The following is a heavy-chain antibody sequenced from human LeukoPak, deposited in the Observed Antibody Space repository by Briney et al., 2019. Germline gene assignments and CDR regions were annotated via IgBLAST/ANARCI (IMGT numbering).Heavy chain of an antibody. J-gene: IGHJ4*02. CDR3: ARELDYGGYFDY. CDR1: GGSFSSGSYY. CDR2: IYYSGST. V-gene: IGHV4-61*01. Sequence: SETLSLTCTVSGGSFSSGSYYWSWIRQPPGKGLEWIGYIYYSGSTNYNPSLKSRVTISVDTSKNQFSLKLSSVTAADTAVYYCARELDYGGYFDYWGQGTLVTVSS. D-gene: IGHD4-23*01.